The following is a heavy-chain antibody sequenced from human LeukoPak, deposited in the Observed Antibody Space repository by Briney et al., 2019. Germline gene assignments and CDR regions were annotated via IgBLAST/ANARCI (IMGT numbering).Heavy chain of an antibody. CDR1: GYTFTSYG. D-gene: IGHD3-22*01. CDR3: AREPVGSYYYDSSGYYYFDY. Sequence: ASVKVSCKASGYTFTSYGISWVRQAPGQGLEWMGWISAYNGNTNYAQKLQGRVTMTTDTSTSTAYMELRSLRAEDTAVYYCAREPVGSYYYDSSGYYYFDYWGQGTLVTVSS. V-gene: IGHV1-18*01. CDR2: ISAYNGNT. J-gene: IGHJ4*02.